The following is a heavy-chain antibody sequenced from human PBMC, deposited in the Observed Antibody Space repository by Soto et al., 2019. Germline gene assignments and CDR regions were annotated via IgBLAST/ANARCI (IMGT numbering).Heavy chain of an antibody. D-gene: IGHD6-13*01. J-gene: IGHJ4*02. V-gene: IGHV4-30-4*01. Sequence: QVQLQESGPGLVKPSQTLSLTCTVSGGSISSGDYYWSWIRQPPGKGLEWIGSIYYSGSTYYNPSLKSRVTISVDTSKNQFSLKLNSLTAADTPVYYCASRHSSPYFDYWGQGTLVTVSS. CDR3: ASRHSSPYFDY. CDR2: IYYSGST. CDR1: GGSISSGDYY.